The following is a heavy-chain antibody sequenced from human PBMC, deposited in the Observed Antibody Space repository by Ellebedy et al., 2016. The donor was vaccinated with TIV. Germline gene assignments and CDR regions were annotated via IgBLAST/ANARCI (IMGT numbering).Heavy chain of an antibody. D-gene: IGHD5-12*01. Sequence: AASVKVSCKASGYIFSDSHMQWVRQAPGQGLEWVGWINPESGGPKYAQNFQGRVTMTRDTSITTVFLELTGLTSDDTAVYFCARAVVAPRHWLDSWGQGTLVTVSS. CDR2: INPESGGP. CDR1: GYIFSDSH. V-gene: IGHV1-2*02. J-gene: IGHJ5*01. CDR3: ARAVVAPRHWLDS.